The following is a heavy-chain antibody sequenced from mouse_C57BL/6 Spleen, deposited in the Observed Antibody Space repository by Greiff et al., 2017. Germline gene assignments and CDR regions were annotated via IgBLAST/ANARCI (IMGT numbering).Heavy chain of an antibody. J-gene: IGHJ3*01. Sequence: EVQLVESGGGLVKPGGSLKLSCAASGFTFSDYGMHWVRQAPEKGLEWVAYISSGSSTIYYADTVKGRFTISRDNAKNTLFLQMTSLRSEDTAMYYCARDSNSPFAYWGQGTLVTVSA. V-gene: IGHV5-17*01. CDR3: ARDSNSPFAY. D-gene: IGHD2-5*01. CDR1: GFTFSDYG. CDR2: ISSGSSTI.